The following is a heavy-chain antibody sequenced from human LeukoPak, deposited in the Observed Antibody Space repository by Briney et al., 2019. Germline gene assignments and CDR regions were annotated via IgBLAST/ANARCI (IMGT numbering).Heavy chain of an antibody. V-gene: IGHV3-23*01. CDR3: AKATIFGGDYYDSLGAFDI. CDR1: GFTVSSNY. Sequence: GGSLRLCCAASGFTVSSNYMSWVRQAPGKGVEWVSAISGSGGSTYYADSVKGRFTISRDNAKNSLYLQMNSLRAEDTALYYCAKATIFGGDYYDSLGAFDIWGQGTMVTVSS. D-gene: IGHD3-22*01. CDR2: ISGSGGST. J-gene: IGHJ3*02.